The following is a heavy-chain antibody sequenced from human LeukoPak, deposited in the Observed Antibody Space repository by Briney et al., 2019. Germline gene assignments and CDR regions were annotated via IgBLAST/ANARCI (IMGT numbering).Heavy chain of an antibody. CDR2: IYYSGST. V-gene: IGHV4-59*01. CDR1: GGSISSYY. D-gene: IGHD5-24*01. J-gene: IGHJ3*02. Sequence: SETLSLTCTASGGSISSYYWSWIRQPPGKGLEWIGYIYYSGSTNYNPSLKSRVTISVDTSKNQFSLKLSSVTAADTAVYYCARGDVTPEAFDIWGQGTMVTVSS. CDR3: ARGDVTPEAFDI.